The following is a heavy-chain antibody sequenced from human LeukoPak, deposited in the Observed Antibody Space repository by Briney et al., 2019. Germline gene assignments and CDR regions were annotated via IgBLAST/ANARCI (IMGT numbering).Heavy chain of an antibody. CDR1: GFTFSSYG. V-gene: IGHV3-30*03. CDR2: ISYDGSNK. J-gene: IGHJ4*02. CDR3: ARGTRALYYDFWSGHGRFDY. D-gene: IGHD3-3*01. Sequence: HPGGSLRLSCAASGFTFSSYGMHWVRQAPGKGLEWVAVISYDGSNKYYADSVKGRFTISRDNSKNTLYLQMNSLRAEDTAVYYCARGTRALYYDFWSGHGRFDYWGQGTLVTVSS.